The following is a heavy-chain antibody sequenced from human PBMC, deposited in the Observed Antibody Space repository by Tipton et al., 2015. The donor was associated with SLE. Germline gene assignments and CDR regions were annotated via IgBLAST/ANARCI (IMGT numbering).Heavy chain of an antibody. CDR3: ARRPHYYYYGMDV. V-gene: IGHV4-61*09. CDR1: GGSISSGSYY. Sequence: TLSLTCTVSGGSISSGSYYWNWIRQPAGKGLEWIGHIYTSGSTNYNPSPKSRVTISVDTSKNQFSLKLSSVTAADTAVYYCARRPHYYYYGMDVWGQGTTVTVSS. J-gene: IGHJ6*02. CDR2: IYTSGST.